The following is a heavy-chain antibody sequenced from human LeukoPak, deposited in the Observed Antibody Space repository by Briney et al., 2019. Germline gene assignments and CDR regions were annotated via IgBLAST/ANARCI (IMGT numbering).Heavy chain of an antibody. J-gene: IGHJ4*02. CDR1: GGTFSSYA. CDR2: IIPILGIA. D-gene: IGHD3-22*01. CDR3: ARDEITDYYDSSGYPYY. V-gene: IGHV1-69*04. Sequence: SVKVSCKASGGTFSSYAISWVRQAPGQGLEWMGRIIPILGIANYAQKFQGRVTITADKSTSTAYMELSSLRSEDTAVYYCARDEITDYYDSSGYPYYWGQGTLVTVSS.